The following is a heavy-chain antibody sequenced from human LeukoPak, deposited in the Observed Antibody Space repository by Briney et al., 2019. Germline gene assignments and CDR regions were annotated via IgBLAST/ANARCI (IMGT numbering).Heavy chain of an antibody. D-gene: IGHD6-13*01. Sequence: SETLSLTCAVYGGSFSGYYWSWIRQPAGKGLEWIGRIYTSGSTNYNPSLKSRVTMSVDTSKNQFSLKLSSVTAADTAVYYCARGVVPGIAAADSFDYWGQGTLVTVSS. CDR1: GGSFSGYY. J-gene: IGHJ4*02. V-gene: IGHV4-59*10. CDR2: IYTSGST. CDR3: ARGVVPGIAAADSFDY.